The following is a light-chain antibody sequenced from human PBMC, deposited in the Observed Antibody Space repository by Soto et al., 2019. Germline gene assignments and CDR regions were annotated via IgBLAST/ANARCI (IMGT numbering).Light chain of an antibody. CDR2: GST. Sequence: QSVLTQQPSVSGAPGQRVTISCTGSSSNIGAGYDVHWYQQLPGTAPKVLIYGSTNRPSGVPDRFSGSKSGTSGSLAISGLQTEDEADYYCQSWDTSLSGSVFGGGTKLTVL. V-gene: IGLV1-40*01. J-gene: IGLJ2*01. CDR1: SSNIGAGYD. CDR3: QSWDTSLSGSV.